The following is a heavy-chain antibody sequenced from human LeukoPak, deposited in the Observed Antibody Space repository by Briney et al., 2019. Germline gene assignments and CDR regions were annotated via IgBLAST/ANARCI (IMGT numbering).Heavy chain of an antibody. V-gene: IGHV1-2*02. CDR1: GYTFTSYG. D-gene: IGHD6-13*01. CDR3: AREDSSSWYLDY. Sequence: ASVKVSCKASGYTFTSYGISWVRQAPGQGLEWMGWINPNSGATNYAQKFQGRVTMTRDTSISTPYMELSRLRSDDTAVYYCAREDSSSWYLDYWGQGILVTVSS. J-gene: IGHJ4*02. CDR2: INPNSGAT.